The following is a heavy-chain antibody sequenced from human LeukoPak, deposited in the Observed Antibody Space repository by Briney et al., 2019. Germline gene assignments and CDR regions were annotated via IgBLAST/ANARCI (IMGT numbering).Heavy chain of an antibody. CDR2: IYHSGST. CDR3: ARSSGYDLYFDY. Sequence: SETLSLTCAVSGGSISSGGYSWSWIRQPPGKGLEWIGYIYHSGSTYYNPSLKSRVTISVDRSKNQFSLKLSSVTAADTAVYYCARSSGYDLYFDYWGQGTLVTVSS. D-gene: IGHD5-12*01. CDR1: GGSISSGGYS. J-gene: IGHJ4*02. V-gene: IGHV4-30-2*01.